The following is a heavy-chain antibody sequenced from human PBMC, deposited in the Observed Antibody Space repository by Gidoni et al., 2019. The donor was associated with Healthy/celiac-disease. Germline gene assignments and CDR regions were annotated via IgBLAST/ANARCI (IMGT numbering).Heavy chain of an antibody. Sequence: VHFHASGPGLVQPSQTLSLTCTVSGGSISNYSWSWIRQPAGQGLEWTGRIYTSGSTNYKPSLKSRGTMSVDTSKNQFSLKRSLGTAADTALYYGARGIKQKLGGWWGGRPYYYGMDVWGQGTTVTVFS. D-gene: IGHD6-13*01. CDR3: ARGIKQKLGGWWGGRPYYYGMDV. CDR2: IYTSGST. J-gene: IGHJ6*02. V-gene: IGHV4-4*07. CDR1: GGSISNYS.